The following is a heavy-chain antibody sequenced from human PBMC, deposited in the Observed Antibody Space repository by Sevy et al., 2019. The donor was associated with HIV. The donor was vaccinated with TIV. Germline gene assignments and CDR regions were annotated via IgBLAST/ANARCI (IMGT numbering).Heavy chain of an antibody. CDR1: GFTFISYA. D-gene: IGHD6-19*01. CDR3: VRVALAGFDY. J-gene: IGHJ4*02. V-gene: IGHV3-23*01. Sequence: VGSLRLSCAASGFTFISYAVSWVRQAPGKGLEWVSSISSSGGSVYYADSVKGRFTISRDNSKKMVDLEMNSLRAEDTAVYYCVRVALAGFDYWGPGTLVTVSS. CDR2: ISSSGGSV.